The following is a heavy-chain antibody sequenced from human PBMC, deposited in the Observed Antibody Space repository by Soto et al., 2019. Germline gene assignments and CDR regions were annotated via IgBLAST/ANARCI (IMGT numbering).Heavy chain of an antibody. CDR2: INPNSDGT. D-gene: IGHD2-2*01. V-gene: IGHV1-2*04. J-gene: IGHJ5*02. Sequence: ASVKVSCKASGYTFTVYYMHWVRQAPGQGLEWMGWINPNSDGTNYAQKFQGWVTMTRDTSISTAYMELSRLRSDDTAVYYCARGGRVLVPAAMTRFDPWGQGTLVTVSS. CDR1: GYTFTVYY. CDR3: ARGGRVLVPAAMTRFDP.